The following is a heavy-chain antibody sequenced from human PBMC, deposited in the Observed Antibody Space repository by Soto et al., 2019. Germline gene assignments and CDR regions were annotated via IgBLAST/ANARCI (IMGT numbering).Heavy chain of an antibody. CDR2: IIPIFGTA. CDR1: GGTFSSYA. J-gene: IGHJ4*02. Sequence: SVEVSCKASGGTFSSYAISWVRQAPGQGLEWMGGIIPIFGTANYAQKFQGRVTITADESTSTAYMELSSLRSEDTAVYYCAREVSCSGGSCYGYYYFDYWGQGTLVTVS. CDR3: AREVSCSGGSCYGYYYFDY. V-gene: IGHV1-69*13. D-gene: IGHD2-15*01.